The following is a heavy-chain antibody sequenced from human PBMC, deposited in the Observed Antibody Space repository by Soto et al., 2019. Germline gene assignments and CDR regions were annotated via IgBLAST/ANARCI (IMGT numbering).Heavy chain of an antibody. Sequence: GGSLRLSCAASGFTFSSYAMHWVRQAPGKGLEWVAVISYDGSNKYYADSVKGRFTISGDNSKNTLYLQMNSLRAEDTAVYYCARDSTEFGFDYWGQGTLVTVSS. CDR3: ARDSTEFGFDY. V-gene: IGHV3-30-3*01. CDR2: ISYDGSNK. CDR1: GFTFSSYA. D-gene: IGHD3-16*01. J-gene: IGHJ4*02.